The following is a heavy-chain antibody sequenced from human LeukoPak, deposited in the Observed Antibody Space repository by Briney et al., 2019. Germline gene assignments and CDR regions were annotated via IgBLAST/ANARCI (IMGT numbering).Heavy chain of an antibody. D-gene: IGHD5-24*01. Sequence: SETLSLTCTVSGYSFSSAYSWGWIRQPPGKGLEWIGGIYHSGRTSYNPSLKSRVTISVDTSKNQFSLKLTSVTAADTAVYFCARVPSVEVTTNPFDYWGQGTLVTVSS. CDR1: GYSFSSAYS. J-gene: IGHJ4*02. V-gene: IGHV4-38-2*02. CDR3: ARVPSVEVTTNPFDY. CDR2: IYHSGRT.